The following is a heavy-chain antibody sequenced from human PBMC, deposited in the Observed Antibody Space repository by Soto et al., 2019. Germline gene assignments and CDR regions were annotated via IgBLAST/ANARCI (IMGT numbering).Heavy chain of an antibody. CDR2: IYYSGSA. V-gene: IGHV4-59*01. D-gene: IGHD3-16*01. CDR3: AAAVPAEYVFPYYYMDV. Sequence: QVQLQESGPGLVKPSETLSLTCTVSGASIRSFHWSWIRQTPGKGLEWIGYIYYSGSANYNPSLKSRVTFSVATSRNQVSLKLSSVTAADTGVYYCAAAVPAEYVFPYYYMDVWGRGTTVTVSS. J-gene: IGHJ6*03. CDR1: GASIRSFH.